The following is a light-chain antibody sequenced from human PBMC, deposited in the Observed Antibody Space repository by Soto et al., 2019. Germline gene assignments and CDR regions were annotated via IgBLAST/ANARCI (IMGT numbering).Light chain of an antibody. CDR3: QQRSNWPSLT. CDR2: DAS. Sequence: EIMLKQSPGTLSLSPGERATLSCRASQSVSSSYLAWYQQKPGQAPRLLISDASNRATGIPARFSGSGSETDFTLTISSLEPEDSAVYYCQQRSNWPSLTFGGGTKVDIK. CDR1: QSVSSSY. V-gene: IGKV3D-20*02. J-gene: IGKJ4*01.